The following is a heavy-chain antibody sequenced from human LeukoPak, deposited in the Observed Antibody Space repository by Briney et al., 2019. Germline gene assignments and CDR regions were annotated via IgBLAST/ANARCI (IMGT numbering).Heavy chain of an antibody. CDR1: GFTFSGYG. CDR3: AKDRRGLSDPYYFDY. V-gene: IGHV3-30*02. J-gene: IGHJ4*02. CDR2: IRYDGSNK. D-gene: IGHD2-21*02. Sequence: GGSLRLSCAASGFTFSGYGMHWVRQAPGKGLEWVTFIRYDGSNKYYAVSVKGRFTIARDNSKNTLYLQMNSLRTEDTAVYYCAKDRRGLSDPYYFDYWGQGTLVTVSS.